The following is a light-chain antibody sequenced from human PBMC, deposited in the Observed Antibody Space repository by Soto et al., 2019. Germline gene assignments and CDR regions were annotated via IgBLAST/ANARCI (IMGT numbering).Light chain of an antibody. V-gene: IGLV2-14*01. Sequence: QSALTQPASVSGSPGQSITISCTGTINDIGSYHYVAWYQHHPGKAPKLIIYEATHRPSGVSNRFSGSKSGNTASLTISGLQAEDEADYYCSSYTTTSTTFGGGTKLTVL. CDR3: SSYTTTSTT. CDR2: EAT. CDR1: INDIGSYHY. J-gene: IGLJ3*02.